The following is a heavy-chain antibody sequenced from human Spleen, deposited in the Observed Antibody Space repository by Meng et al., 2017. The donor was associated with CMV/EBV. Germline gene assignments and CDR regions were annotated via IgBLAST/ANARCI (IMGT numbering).Heavy chain of an antibody. CDR3: ARRAGNFDY. CDR1: GFTFSGFW. D-gene: IGHD6-19*01. Sequence: GESLKISCAASGFTFSGFWMSWVRQAPGKGLEWVANIKDDGGEKYYADSVKGRFTISRDNAKNSLYLQMNSLRAEDTAGYYCARRAGNFDYWGQGTLVTVSS. J-gene: IGHJ4*02. CDR2: IKDDGGEK. V-gene: IGHV3-7*03.